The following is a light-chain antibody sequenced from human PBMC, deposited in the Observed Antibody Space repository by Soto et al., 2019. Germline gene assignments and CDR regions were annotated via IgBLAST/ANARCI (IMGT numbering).Light chain of an antibody. V-gene: IGKV3-20*01. CDR1: ETVRSN. J-gene: IGKJ4*01. Sequence: EIVLTQSPGTLSLSPGERSTLSCRASETVRSNLAWYQQKPGQAPRLLIYDVSSRATGIPARFSGSGSGTDFTLTISRLEPEDFALYYCHQYDNSPLTFGGGTKVDIK. CDR2: DVS. CDR3: HQYDNSPLT.